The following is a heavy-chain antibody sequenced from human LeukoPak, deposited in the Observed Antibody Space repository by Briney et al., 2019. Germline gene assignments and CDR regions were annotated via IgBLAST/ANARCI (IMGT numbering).Heavy chain of an antibody. Sequence: ASVKVSCNASGYTFTSYYMHWVRQAPGQGLEWMGIINPSGGSTSYAQKFQGRVTMTRDTSTSTVYMELSSLRSEDTAVYYCARARYLYGGNRAAFDYWGQGTLVTVSS. CDR1: GYTFTSYY. CDR3: ARARYLYGGNRAAFDY. CDR2: INPSGGST. J-gene: IGHJ4*02. V-gene: IGHV1-46*01. D-gene: IGHD4-23*01.